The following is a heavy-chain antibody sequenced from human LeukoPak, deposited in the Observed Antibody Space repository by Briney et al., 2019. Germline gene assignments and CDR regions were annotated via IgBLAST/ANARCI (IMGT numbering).Heavy chain of an antibody. J-gene: IGHJ3*02. D-gene: IGHD3-22*01. CDR1: GGSISSSSYY. CDR2: IYYSGNT. V-gene: IGHV4-39*07. CDR3: ARSLKLYSSGPPGAFDI. Sequence: PSETLSLTCTVSGGSISSSSYYWGWIRQPPGKGLEWIGSIYYSGNTYYNPSLKSRVTISVDTSKNQFSLKLSSVTAADTAVYYCARSLKLYSSGPPGAFDIWGQGTMVTVSS.